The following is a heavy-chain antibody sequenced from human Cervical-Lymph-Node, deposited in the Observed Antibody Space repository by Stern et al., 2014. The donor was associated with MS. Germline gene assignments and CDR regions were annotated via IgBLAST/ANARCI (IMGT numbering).Heavy chain of an antibody. J-gene: IGHJ6*02. CDR3: ATHRGRVTYYYGMDV. CDR1: GYTLSEIS. CDR2: FEPELGET. Sequence: QDQLVQSGAEVKKPGASVKVSCKVSGYTLSEISMHWVRQAPGNGLEWMGGFEPELGETRYAQKFQGRVTMAEDRSTDTAYMELSSLRSEDTAVYYCATHRGRVTYYYGMDVWGQGTTVTVSS. D-gene: IGHD2-21*02. V-gene: IGHV1-24*01.